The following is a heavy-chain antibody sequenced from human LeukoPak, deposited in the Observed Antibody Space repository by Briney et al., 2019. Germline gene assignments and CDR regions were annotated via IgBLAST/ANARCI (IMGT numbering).Heavy chain of an antibody. CDR3: ARHGFGQRLFTDY. J-gene: IGHJ4*02. CDR1: GGSFSGYY. D-gene: IGHD6-25*01. Sequence: PSETLSLTCAVYGGSFSGYYWSWIRQPPGKGLEWIGEINHSGSTNYNPSLKSRVTISVDTSKNQFSLKLSSVTAADTAVYYCARHGFGQRLFTDYWGQGTLVTVSS. CDR2: INHSGST. V-gene: IGHV4-34*01.